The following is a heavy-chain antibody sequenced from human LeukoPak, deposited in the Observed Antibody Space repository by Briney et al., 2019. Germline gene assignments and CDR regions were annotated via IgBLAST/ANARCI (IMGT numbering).Heavy chain of an antibody. CDR2: ISYDGSNK. CDR1: GFTFSSHA. V-gene: IGHV3-30*04. D-gene: IGHD3-10*01. CDR3: AKDSQYYYGSGFLDY. J-gene: IGHJ4*02. Sequence: GGSLRLSCAASGFTFSSHAMHWVRQAPGKGLEWVAVISYDGSNKYYADSVKGRFTISRDNSKNTLYLQMNSLRAEDTAVYYCAKDSQYYYGSGFLDYWGQGTLVTVSS.